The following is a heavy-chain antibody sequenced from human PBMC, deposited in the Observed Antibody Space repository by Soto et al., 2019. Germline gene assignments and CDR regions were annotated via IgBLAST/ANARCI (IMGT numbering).Heavy chain of an antibody. J-gene: IGHJ5*02. Sequence: GGSLRLSCTASGFMFNNSAMTWVRQAPGQGLQWVASVSDNGGSRGGTYYADSVKGRFTISRDNSKNTLYLQMNSLRAEDTAVYYCAKDRVYNWIPQDWFDPWGQGTLVTVSS. CDR3: AKDRVYNWIPQDWFDP. V-gene: IGHV3-23*01. D-gene: IGHD1-20*01. CDR1: GFMFNNSA. CDR2: VSDNGGSRGGT.